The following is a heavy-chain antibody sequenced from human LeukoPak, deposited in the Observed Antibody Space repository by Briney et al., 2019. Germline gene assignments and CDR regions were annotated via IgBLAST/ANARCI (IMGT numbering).Heavy chain of an antibody. CDR2: IYYSGST. J-gene: IGHJ4*02. D-gene: IGHD2-2*01. Sequence: SETLSLTCTVSGGSISSYDWSWIRQPPGKGLEWIGYIYYSGSTNYNPSLKSRVTISVETSKNQFSLKLSSVTAADTAVYYCARARYCSSTSCYPTPYYFDYWGQGTLVTVSS. CDR1: GGSISSYD. CDR3: ARARYCSSTSCYPTPYYFDY. V-gene: IGHV4-59*01.